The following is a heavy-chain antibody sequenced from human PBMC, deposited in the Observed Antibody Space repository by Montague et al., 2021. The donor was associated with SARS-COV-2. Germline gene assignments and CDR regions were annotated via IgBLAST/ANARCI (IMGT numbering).Heavy chain of an antibody. CDR1: GVSVTDYY. V-gene: IGHV4-59*08. Sequence: SETLSLTCTVSGVSVTDYYWSWIRQPPGKGLEWVGDVLYNKGTNSNPSLKSRVAISVDTSKNQFSLRLTSVTAADPAFYYCVRHPHGDGLNGPPDFWDQGTLVTVSS. J-gene: IGHJ4*02. CDR2: VLYNKGT. CDR3: VRHPHGDGLNGPPDF. D-gene: IGHD3-9*01.